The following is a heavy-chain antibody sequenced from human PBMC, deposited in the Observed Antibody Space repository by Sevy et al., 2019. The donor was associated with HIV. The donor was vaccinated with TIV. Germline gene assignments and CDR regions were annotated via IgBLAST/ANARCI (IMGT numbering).Heavy chain of an antibody. D-gene: IGHD3-22*01. CDR1: GYPFNNYA. CDR2: ISPYSGNT. Sequence: ASVKVSCKASGYPFNNYAVSWVRQAPGQGLEWMAWISPYSGNTQYAQKFQDRVTMTTDTSTTTAYMELRNLRSDDTAVYYCVRSHDINGHYPEYHYYYGMDVWGQGTTVTVSS. V-gene: IGHV1-18*04. J-gene: IGHJ6*02. CDR3: VRSHDINGHYPEYHYYYGMDV.